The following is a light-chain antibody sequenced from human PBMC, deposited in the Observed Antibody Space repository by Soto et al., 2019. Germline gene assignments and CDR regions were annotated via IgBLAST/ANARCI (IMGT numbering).Light chain of an antibody. CDR2: GAS. V-gene: IGKV3-15*01. CDR1: QSTNNY. J-gene: IGKJ4*01. CDR3: QQYNNWPLT. Sequence: EIVMTHSPATLSVSPGERATLSCRASQSTNNYLAWYQQKPGQAPRLLIDGASTRATGIPARFSGSGSGTEFTLTISSLQSEDFAGYYCQQYNNWPLTFGGGTKVEIK.